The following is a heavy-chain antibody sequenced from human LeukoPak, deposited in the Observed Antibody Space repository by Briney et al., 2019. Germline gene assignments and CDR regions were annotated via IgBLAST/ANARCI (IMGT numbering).Heavy chain of an antibody. CDR3: ARRGMTYCGGDCYSLNWFDP. J-gene: IGHJ5*02. Sequence: SSVKVSCKASGGTFSSYAISWVRQAPGQGLEWMARIIPMFGTANYAQKFQGRVTITTDESTSTAYMELSSLRSEDTAVYYCARRGMTYCGGDCYSLNWFDPWGQGTLVTVSS. D-gene: IGHD2-21*02. CDR1: GGTFSSYA. CDR2: IIPMFGTA. V-gene: IGHV1-69*05.